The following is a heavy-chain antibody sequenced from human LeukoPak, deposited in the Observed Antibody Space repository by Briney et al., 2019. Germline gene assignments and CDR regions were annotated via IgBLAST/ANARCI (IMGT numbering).Heavy chain of an antibody. V-gene: IGHV4-4*02. CDR3: ARGAVGYSYGLLWY. CDR2: IYHSGST. D-gene: IGHD5-18*01. J-gene: IGHJ4*02. CDR1: GGSISSSNW. Sequence: SETLSLTCAVSGGSISSSNWWSWVRQPPGKGLEWIGEIYHSGSTNYNPSLKSRVTISVDKSKNQFSLKLSSVTAADTAVYYCARGAVGYSYGLLWYWGQGTLVTVSS.